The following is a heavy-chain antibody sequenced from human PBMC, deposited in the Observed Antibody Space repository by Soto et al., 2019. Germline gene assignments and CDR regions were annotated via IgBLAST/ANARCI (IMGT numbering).Heavy chain of an antibody. J-gene: IGHJ4*02. V-gene: IGHV3-9*01. CDR1: GFTFKDYG. CDR2: ISWNSGSR. CDR3: AKDISLLSETPDY. Sequence: SLRLSCAASGFTFKDYGMHWVRQAPGKGLEWVAGISWNSGSRDYADSVKGRFTISRDYAKNSLYLQMNSLRTEDTALYYCAKDISLLSETPDYWGQGTPVTVSS. D-gene: IGHD3-16*02.